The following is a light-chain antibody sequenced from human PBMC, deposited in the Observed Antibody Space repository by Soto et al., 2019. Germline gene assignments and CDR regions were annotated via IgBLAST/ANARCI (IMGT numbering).Light chain of an antibody. J-gene: IGKJ5*01. Sequence: EIVWTQSPGTLPLSPGERATLSCRASQTLSNSFIAWYQQKPGQAPRLLIYDTSSRATGVPDRYSASGSGTDFTLTISRLEPEDFAVFFCQQYGTSEIIFGQGTRLEIK. V-gene: IGKV3-20*01. CDR2: DTS. CDR3: QQYGTSEII. CDR1: QTLSNSF.